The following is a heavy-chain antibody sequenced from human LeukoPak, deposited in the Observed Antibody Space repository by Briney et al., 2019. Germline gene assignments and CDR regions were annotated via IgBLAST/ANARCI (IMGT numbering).Heavy chain of an antibody. CDR2: ISSSGSTI. Sequence: GGSLRLSCAASGFTFSSYEMNWVRQAPGKGLEWVSYISSSGSTIYYADSVKGRFTISRDNAKNSLYLQMNSLRAEDTAVYYCARTYYYDIDAFDIWGHGTMVTVSS. CDR3: ARTYYYDIDAFDI. D-gene: IGHD3-22*01. V-gene: IGHV3-48*03. CDR1: GFTFSSYE. J-gene: IGHJ3*02.